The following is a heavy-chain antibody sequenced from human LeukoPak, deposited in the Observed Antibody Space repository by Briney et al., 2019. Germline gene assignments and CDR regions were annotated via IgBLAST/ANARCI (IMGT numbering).Heavy chain of an antibody. V-gene: IGHV4-59*01. Sequence: SETLSLTCTVSGGSISSYYWSWIRQPPGKGLEWIGYIYYSGSTNYNPSLKSRVTISVDTSKNQFSLKLSSVTAADTAVYYCARDPPGYGMGVWGQGTTVTVSS. CDR2: IYYSGST. CDR1: GGSISSYY. CDR3: ARDPPGYGMGV. J-gene: IGHJ6*02.